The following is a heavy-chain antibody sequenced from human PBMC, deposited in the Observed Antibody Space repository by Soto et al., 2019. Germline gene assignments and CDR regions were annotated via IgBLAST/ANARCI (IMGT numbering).Heavy chain of an antibody. V-gene: IGHV3-74*01. J-gene: IGHJ4*02. CDR2: ISNDGSST. CDR1: GFTFSSYW. D-gene: IGHD6-19*01. CDR3: VRDGPYSTGWYDLDD. Sequence: PGGSLRLSCAASGFTFSSYWMRWVRQAPGKGRVWVACISNDGSSTSYAGTVKSRVTNSRDNAKNKLYMQRSSLRAEDTSVYDCVRDGPYSTGWYDLDDWGQGTLVTVSS.